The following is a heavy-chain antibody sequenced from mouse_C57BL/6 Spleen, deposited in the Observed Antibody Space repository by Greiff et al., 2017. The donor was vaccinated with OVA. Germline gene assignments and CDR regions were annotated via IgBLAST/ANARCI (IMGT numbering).Heavy chain of an antibody. V-gene: IGHV5-6*01. CDR3: ARPVYYYGSSYYFDY. CDR2: ISSGGSYT. D-gene: IGHD1-1*01. J-gene: IGHJ2*01. CDR1: GFTFSSYA. Sequence: EVQGVESGGNLVKPGGSLKLSCAASGFTFSSYAMSWVRQTPDKRLEWVATISSGGSYTYYPDSVKGRFTISRDNAKNTLYLQMSSLKSEDTAMYYCARPVYYYGSSYYFDYWGQGTTLTVSS.